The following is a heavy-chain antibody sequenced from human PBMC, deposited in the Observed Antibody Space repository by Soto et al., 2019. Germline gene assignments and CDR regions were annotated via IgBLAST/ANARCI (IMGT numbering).Heavy chain of an antibody. V-gene: IGHV3-30*18. J-gene: IGHJ4*02. CDR2: ISYDGSNK. Sequence: GGSLRLSCAASGFTFSSYAMSWVRQAPGKGLEWVAVISYDGSNKYYADSVKGRFTISRDNSKNTLYLQMNSLRAEDTAVYYCAKDSDYGDYVFDYWGQGTLVTVSS. D-gene: IGHD4-17*01. CDR1: GFTFSSYA. CDR3: AKDSDYGDYVFDY.